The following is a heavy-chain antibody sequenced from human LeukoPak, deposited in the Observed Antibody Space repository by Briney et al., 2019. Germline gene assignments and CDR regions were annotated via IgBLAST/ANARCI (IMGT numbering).Heavy chain of an antibody. D-gene: IGHD3-22*01. CDR2: VSGSGGST. CDR1: EFTFNNYA. CDR3: AKSQGSGYYRGHIDY. J-gene: IGHJ4*02. Sequence: QAGGSLRLSCAASEFTFNNYAMSWVRQAPGKGLEWVSGVSGSGGSTYYGDSVKGRFTTSRDNSKNTLSLQMNSLRAEDTAVYYCAKSQGSGYYRGHIDYWGQGTLVTVSA. V-gene: IGHV3-23*01.